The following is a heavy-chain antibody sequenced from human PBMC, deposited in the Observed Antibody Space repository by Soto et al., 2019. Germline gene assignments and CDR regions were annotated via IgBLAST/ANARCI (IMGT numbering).Heavy chain of an antibody. CDR1: GGTFSSYA. CDR3: ARDTYYYDSSGYLGFDI. D-gene: IGHD3-22*01. Sequence: SVKAYCKPSGGTFSSYAISWVRQAPGQGLEWMGGIIPIFGTANYAQKFQGRVTITADESTSTAYMELSSLRSEDTAVYYCARDTYYYDSSGYLGFDIWGQGTMVTVSS. V-gene: IGHV1-69*13. CDR2: IIPIFGTA. J-gene: IGHJ3*02.